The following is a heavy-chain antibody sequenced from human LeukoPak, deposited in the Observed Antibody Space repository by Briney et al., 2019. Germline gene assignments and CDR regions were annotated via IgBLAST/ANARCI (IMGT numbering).Heavy chain of an antibody. CDR1: GGTFSSSA. CDR2: IIPVLNIT. CDR3: ARDQGLTAPPPYGLDV. J-gene: IGHJ6*02. D-gene: IGHD5-18*01. Sequence: TVKVSCKTSGGTFSSSAITWVRQAPGQGLEWMGRIIPVLNITTYAQKFQGSVTITADTSTSTVYMELSSLRSEETAVYYCARDQGLTAPPPYGLDVWGQGTAVIVSS. V-gene: IGHV1-69*04.